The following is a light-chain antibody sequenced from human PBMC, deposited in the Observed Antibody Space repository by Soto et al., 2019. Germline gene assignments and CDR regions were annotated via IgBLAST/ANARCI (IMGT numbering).Light chain of an antibody. Sequence: DLRMTQSPSSVSASLGDRVTITCRAIQGLRGSLAWYQQTPGKAPKLLISVTSRLQSGVPSRFSGSVSGTDFTLTIDSLQPEDFATYYCQQGHDCPLTFGQGTRQEIK. CDR3: QQGHDCPLT. J-gene: IGKJ5*01. CDR2: VTS. CDR1: QGLRGS. V-gene: IGKV1-12*01.